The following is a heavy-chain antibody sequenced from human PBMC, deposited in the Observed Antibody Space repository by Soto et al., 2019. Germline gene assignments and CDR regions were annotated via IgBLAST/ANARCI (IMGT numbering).Heavy chain of an antibody. V-gene: IGHV3-33*01. D-gene: IGHD5-12*01. J-gene: IGHJ5*02. CDR2: IWYDGSNK. CDR3: ARDSGYSESSWFDP. CDR1: GFTFSSYG. Sequence: PGGSLRLSCAASGFTFSSYGMHWVRQAPGKGLEWVAVIWYDGSNKYYADSVKGRFTISRDNSKNTLYLQMNSLRAEDTAVYYCARDSGYSESSWFDPWGQGTLVTVSS.